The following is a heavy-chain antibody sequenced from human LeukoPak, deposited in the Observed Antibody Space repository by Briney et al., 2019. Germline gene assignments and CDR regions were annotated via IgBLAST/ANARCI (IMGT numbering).Heavy chain of an antibody. CDR1: GFTFDGYA. D-gene: IGHD1-7*01. V-gene: IGHV3-9*01. CDR2: ISWNSGSI. CDR3: ARDRNWNYENDAFDI. J-gene: IGHJ3*02. Sequence: GGSLRLSCAASGFTFDGYAMHWVRQAPGKGLEWVSGISWNSGSIGYADSVKGRFTISRDNAKNSLYLQMNSLRAEDTALYYCARDRNWNYENDAFDIWGQGTMVTVSS.